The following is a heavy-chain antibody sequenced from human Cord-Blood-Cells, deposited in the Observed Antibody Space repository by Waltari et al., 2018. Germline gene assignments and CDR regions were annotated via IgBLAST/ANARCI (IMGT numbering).Heavy chain of an antibody. D-gene: IGHD1-26*01. CDR3: ARDFGGSYYYYYGMDV. V-gene: IGHV3-21*01. CDR1: GFSFSSYS. J-gene: IGHJ6*02. CDR2: ISSSSSNI. Sequence: EVQLVESGGGLVMPGGCLRLSCAAAGFSFSSYSMNWVRQAPGKGLEWVSSISSSSSNIYYADSVKGRFTISRDNAKNSLYLQMNSLRAEDTAVYYCARDFGGSYYYYYGMDVWGQGTTVTVSS.